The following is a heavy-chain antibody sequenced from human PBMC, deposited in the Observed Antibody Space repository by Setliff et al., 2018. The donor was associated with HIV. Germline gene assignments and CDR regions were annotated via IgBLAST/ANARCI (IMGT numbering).Heavy chain of an antibody. Sequence: SETLSLTCTVSGGSISGSNYYWGWIRQPPGKGLEWVGSIYYGGSTYYSPSLKSRVTISVDTSKNQFSLTLTSVTAADTAVYYCARQQHSSDLKIWNYWGQGTLVTVSS. J-gene: IGHJ4*02. CDR1: GGSISGSNYY. V-gene: IGHV4-39*01. CDR2: IYYGGST. D-gene: IGHD6-19*01. CDR3: ARQQHSSDLKIWNY.